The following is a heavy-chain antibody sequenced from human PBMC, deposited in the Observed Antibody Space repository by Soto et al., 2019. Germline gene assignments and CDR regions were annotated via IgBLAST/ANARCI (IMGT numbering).Heavy chain of an antibody. CDR1: GFTFSSYA. Sequence: EVQLVESGGGLVQPGGSLRLSCAASGFTFSSYAMHWVRQAPGKGLEYVSAISSNGGSTYYANSVKGRFTISRDNSKNTLYLQMGSLRAKDMAVYYCARDRVLRYSPYYYYGMDVWGQGTTVTVSS. CDR2: ISSNGGST. J-gene: IGHJ6*02. D-gene: IGHD3-9*01. CDR3: ARDRVLRYSPYYYYGMDV. V-gene: IGHV3-64*01.